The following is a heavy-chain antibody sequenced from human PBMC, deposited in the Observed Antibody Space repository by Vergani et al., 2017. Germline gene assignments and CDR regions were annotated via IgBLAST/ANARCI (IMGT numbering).Heavy chain of an antibody. V-gene: IGHV1-46*01. D-gene: IGHD5-18*01. Sequence: QVQLVQSGAEVKKPGASVKVSCKASGYTFTSYYMHWVRQAPGQGLEWMGIINPSGGSTSYAQKFQGRVTMTRDTSTSTVYMELSSLRSADTAGYYCATGDTAMVFDYWGEARLFSVSA. CDR3: ATGDTAMVFDY. CDR2: INPSGGST. CDR1: GYTFTSYY. J-gene: IGHJ4*02.